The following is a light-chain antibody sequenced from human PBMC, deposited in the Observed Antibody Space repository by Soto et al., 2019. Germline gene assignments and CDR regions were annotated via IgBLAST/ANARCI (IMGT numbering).Light chain of an antibody. CDR3: QQYNNWPRGLT. CDR1: QSVSSS. CDR2: GAS. J-gene: IGKJ4*01. Sequence: EIVMSQSPATLSVSPGERATLSCRASQSVSSSLAWYQQKPGQAPRLLIYGASTRATGIPARFSGSGSGTEFTLTISSLQSEDFAVYYCQQYNNWPRGLTFGGGTKVEIK. V-gene: IGKV3-15*01.